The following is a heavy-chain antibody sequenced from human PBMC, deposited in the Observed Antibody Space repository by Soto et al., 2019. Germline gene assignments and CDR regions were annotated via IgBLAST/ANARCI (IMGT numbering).Heavy chain of an antibody. CDR3: AKDYYETSSYWGAFNI. V-gene: IGHV4-59*01. CDR1: CGSIRSYY. CDR2: IYHSGNT. J-gene: IGHJ3*02. Sequence: SETLSLTCTVSCGSIRSYYWSWIRQSPGKGLEWIGYIYHSGNTNVNPSLKSRVTISVDTSKSQISLKMTSVTAADTAVYYCAKDYYETSSYWGAFNIWGQGAMVTVSS. D-gene: IGHD3-22*01.